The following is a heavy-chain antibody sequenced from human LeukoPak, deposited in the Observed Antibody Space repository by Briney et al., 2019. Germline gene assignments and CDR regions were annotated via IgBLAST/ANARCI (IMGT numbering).Heavy chain of an antibody. CDR1: GFTFSSYW. V-gene: IGHV3-7*01. Sequence: GGSLRPSCAASGFTFSSYWMSWVRQAPGKGREWVANIKQDGSEKYYVDSVKGRFTISRDNAKNALYLQMNSLRAEDTAVYYCARDWFDSSGYWPYYYYYYMDVWGKGTTVTVSS. CDR2: IKQDGSEK. D-gene: IGHD3-22*01. J-gene: IGHJ6*03. CDR3: ARDWFDSSGYWPYYYYYYMDV.